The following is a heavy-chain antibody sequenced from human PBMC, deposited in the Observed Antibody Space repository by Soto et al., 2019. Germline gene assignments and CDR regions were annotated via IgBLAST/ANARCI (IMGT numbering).Heavy chain of an antibody. CDR1: SGSISSYY. CDR3: AAGHWWSGFSYNEITSCDP. Sequence: SETLSLSCSASSGSISSYYWSWIRQPPGQGLEWIGYVYYSGSTNYNPSLKSRVTISIDTSKNQFSLRLSSVTAEDTDVYYCAAGHWWSGFSYNEITSCDPWGQGTLGTVS. CDR2: VYYSGST. V-gene: IGHV4-59*01. D-gene: IGHD3-3*01. J-gene: IGHJ5*02.